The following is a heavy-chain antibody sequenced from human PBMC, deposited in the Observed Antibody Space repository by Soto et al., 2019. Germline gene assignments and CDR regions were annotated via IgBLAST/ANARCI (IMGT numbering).Heavy chain of an antibody. V-gene: IGHV3-21*06. CDR2: ISSSSTYI. CDR3: AREFRYYYGASGYSSIEF. Sequence: EVQLVESGGGLVKPGGSLRLSCAASGFTFNTYNMYWVRQAPGKGLEWVSSISSSSTYIYYADSVKGRFTISRDNAKNSLYLQMNSLRAEDTALYYCAREFRYYYGASGYSSIEFWGQGTLVTVSS. CDR1: GFTFNTYN. J-gene: IGHJ4*02. D-gene: IGHD3-22*01.